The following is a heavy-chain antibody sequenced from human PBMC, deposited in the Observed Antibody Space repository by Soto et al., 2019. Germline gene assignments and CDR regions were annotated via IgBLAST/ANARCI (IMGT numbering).Heavy chain of an antibody. V-gene: IGHV4-39*01. CDR1: GGSISSSSYY. CDR2: IYYSGST. CDR3: ARQGIVATIRSEDV. Sequence: SETLSLTCTVSGGSISSSSYYWGWIRQPPGKGLEWIGSIYYSGSTYYNPSLKSRVTISVDTSKNQFSLKLSSVTAADTAVYYCARQGIVATIRSEDVWGKGTTVTVSS. J-gene: IGHJ6*04. D-gene: IGHD5-12*01.